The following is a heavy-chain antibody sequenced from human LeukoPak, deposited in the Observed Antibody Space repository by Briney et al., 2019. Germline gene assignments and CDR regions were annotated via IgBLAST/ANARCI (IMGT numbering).Heavy chain of an antibody. CDR2: INHSGST. J-gene: IGHJ4*02. D-gene: IGHD4-17*01. Sequence: SETLSLTCAVYGGSFSVYYWSWIRQPPEKGLEWIGEINHSGSTNYNPSLKSRVTISVDTSKNQFSLKLSSVTAADTAVYYCARGRGTTVTPYVYWSEGTLVTVSS. CDR1: GGSFSVYY. V-gene: IGHV4-34*01. CDR3: ARGRGTTVTPYVY.